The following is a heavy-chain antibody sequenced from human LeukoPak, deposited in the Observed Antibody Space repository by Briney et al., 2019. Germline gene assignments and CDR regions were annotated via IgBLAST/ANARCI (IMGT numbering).Heavy chain of an antibody. CDR1: GFTFSSYA. Sequence: GGSLRLSCAASGFTFSSYAMHWVRRAPGKGLEWVAVISYDGSNKYYADSVKGRFTISRDNSKNTLYLQMNSLRAEDTAVYYCARDYLVSYFDYWGQGTLVTVSS. CDR3: ARDYLVSYFDY. J-gene: IGHJ4*02. V-gene: IGHV3-30*04. CDR2: ISYDGSNK.